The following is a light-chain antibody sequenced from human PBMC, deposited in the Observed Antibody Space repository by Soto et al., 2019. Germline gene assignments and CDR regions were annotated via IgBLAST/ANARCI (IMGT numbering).Light chain of an antibody. V-gene: IGLV3-1*01. CDR3: QAWDSSIAV. J-gene: IGLJ3*02. CDR1: KLGNEY. CDR2: QHS. Sequence: SYELTQPTSVSVSPGQTASITCSGEKLGNEYVFWYQQRPGQSPVLVIYQHSMRPSGISARFSGSTSGNTATLTISGTQTADEADYYCQAWDSSIAVFGGGTKLTVL.